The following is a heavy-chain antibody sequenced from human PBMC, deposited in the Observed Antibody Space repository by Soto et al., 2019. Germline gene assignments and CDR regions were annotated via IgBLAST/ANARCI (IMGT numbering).Heavy chain of an antibody. CDR2: IYPGDSDS. V-gene: IGHV5-51*01. D-gene: IGHD2-2*01. CDR3: ARLRDPIVVVPAAIGGYFDY. J-gene: IGHJ4*02. CDR1: GYSFTNYW. Sequence: GESLKISCKGSGYSFTNYWIGWVRQMPGTGLEWMGIIYPGDSDSRYSPSFQGQVTISADKSISTAYLQWSSLKASDTAMYYCARLRDPIVVVPAAIGGYFDYWGQGTLVTVSS.